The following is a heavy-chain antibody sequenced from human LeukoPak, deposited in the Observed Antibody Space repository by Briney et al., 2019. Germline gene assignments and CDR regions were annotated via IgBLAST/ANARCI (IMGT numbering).Heavy chain of an antibody. Sequence: GGSLRLSCAASGFTFDDYGMSWVRQAPGKGLEWVSVIGGSGGDTYYADSVKGRFTISRDNSKNRLYLRMNSLRAEDTALYYCAKDFVVVPGLVNYFDSWGQGTLVTVSS. CDR2: IGGSGGDT. V-gene: IGHV3-23*01. J-gene: IGHJ4*02. CDR1: GFTFDDYG. D-gene: IGHD2-2*01. CDR3: AKDFVVVPGLVNYFDS.